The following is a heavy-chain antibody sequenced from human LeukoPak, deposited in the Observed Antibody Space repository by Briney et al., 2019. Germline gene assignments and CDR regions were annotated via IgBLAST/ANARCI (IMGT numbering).Heavy chain of an antibody. CDR3: ARHRENYYESSHVGLDP. J-gene: IGHJ5*02. D-gene: IGHD3-22*01. CDR1: GDSVSRSY. V-gene: IGHV4-4*09. CDR2: ISPSGVT. Sequence: SETLSLTCTVSGDSVSRSYWSWIRQPPEKGLEWIGYISPSGVTSYNPALKSRISISTDTSKNEFSLRLSSSTAADTAIYFCARHRENYYESSHVGLDPWGQGSLVIVSS.